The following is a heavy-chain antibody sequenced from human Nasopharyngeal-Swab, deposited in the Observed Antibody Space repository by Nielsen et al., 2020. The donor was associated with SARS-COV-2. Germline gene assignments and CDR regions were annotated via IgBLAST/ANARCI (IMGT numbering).Heavy chain of an antibody. CDR2: IYSGGSST. V-gene: IGHV3-23*03. Sequence: GESLKISCAASGFTFSSYAMSWVRQAPGKGLEWVSVIYSGGSSTYYADSVKGRFTISRDNSKNTLYLRMNSLRAEDTAVYYCAKGGYSGYDSLDYWGQGTLVTVSS. D-gene: IGHD5-12*01. CDR3: AKGGYSGYDSLDY. J-gene: IGHJ4*02. CDR1: GFTFSSYA.